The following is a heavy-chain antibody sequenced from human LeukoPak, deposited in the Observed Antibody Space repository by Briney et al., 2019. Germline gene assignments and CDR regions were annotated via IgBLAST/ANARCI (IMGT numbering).Heavy chain of an antibody. CDR1: GFIFSSYS. CDR2: IKQDGSEK. Sequence: PGGSLRLSCAASGFIFSSYSMNWVRQAPGKGLEWVANIKQDGSEKYYVDSVKGRFTVSRDNAKNSLYLQMNSLRAEDTAVYYCAREKYSSSWYWFDPWGQGTLVTVSS. V-gene: IGHV3-7*01. J-gene: IGHJ5*02. CDR3: AREKYSSSWYWFDP. D-gene: IGHD6-13*01.